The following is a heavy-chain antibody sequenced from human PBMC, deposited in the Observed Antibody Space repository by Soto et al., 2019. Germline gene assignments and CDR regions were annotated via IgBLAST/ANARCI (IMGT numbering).Heavy chain of an antibody. CDR1: GFTFSSYS. D-gene: IGHD3-3*01. V-gene: IGHV3-48*01. CDR3: ARALTIFGVVIKHYYYYMDV. J-gene: IGHJ6*03. Sequence: GGSLRLSCAASGFTFSSYSMNWVLQAPGKGLEWVSYISSSSSTIYYADSVKGRFTISRDNAKNSLYLQMNSLRAEDTAVYYCARALTIFGVVIKHYYYYMDVWGKGTTVTVSS. CDR2: ISSSSSTI.